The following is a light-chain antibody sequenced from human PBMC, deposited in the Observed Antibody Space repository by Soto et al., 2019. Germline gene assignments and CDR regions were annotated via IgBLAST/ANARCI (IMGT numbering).Light chain of an antibody. V-gene: IGKV1-5*03. CDR3: QQYNSYSGT. J-gene: IGKJ1*01. Sequence: DIQMTQSPSTLSASVGDRVTITCRASQSISSWLAWYQQKPGKAPKLLIYKASSLESGVPSRFSGSGSGTEFTLTSSRLQPDYFATYYCQQYNSYSGTVGQWTKVAIK. CDR2: KAS. CDR1: QSISSW.